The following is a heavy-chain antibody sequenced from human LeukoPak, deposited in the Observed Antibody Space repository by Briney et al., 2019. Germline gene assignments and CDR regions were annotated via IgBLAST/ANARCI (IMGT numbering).Heavy chain of an antibody. J-gene: IGHJ4*02. CDR1: GYTFTSYD. CDR2: INPSDYST. CDR3: ARDREGHGWLQLPGYYFDY. Sequence: GTSVKVSCKASGYTFTSYDMHWVRQAPGQGLEWMGIINPSDYSTSYAQKFQGRVTMTRDMSTSTVYMELSSLRSEDTAVYYCARDREGHGWLQLPGYYFDYWGQGTLVTVSS. D-gene: IGHD5-24*01. V-gene: IGHV1-46*01.